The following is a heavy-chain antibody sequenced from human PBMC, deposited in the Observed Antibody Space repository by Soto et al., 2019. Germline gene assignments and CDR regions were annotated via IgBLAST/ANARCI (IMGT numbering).Heavy chain of an antibody. V-gene: IGHV3-23*01. Sequence: GGSLRLSCVASGFTFNNYVMNWVRQAPGKGLEWVSFISGRSYGTYYADSVKGRFTISRDNSKNTLYLQMNSLRAEDAAIYYCAKGISGDYGPFDYWGQRTLVTVSS. D-gene: IGHD4-17*01. CDR1: GFTFNNYV. CDR3: AKGISGDYGPFDY. CDR2: ISGRSYGT. J-gene: IGHJ4*02.